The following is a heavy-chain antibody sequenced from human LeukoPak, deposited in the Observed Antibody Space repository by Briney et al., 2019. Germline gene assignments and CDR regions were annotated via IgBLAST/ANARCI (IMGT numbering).Heavy chain of an antibody. D-gene: IGHD1/OR15-1a*01. Sequence: GASVKVSCKASGYTLTDSYIHWVRQAPGQGLEWMGWINPNSGDTTYAQKFQGRVTMTRDTSISSAYMDLSRLNSDDTAVYLCAREEQYNNFFDYWGPGTLVTVSS. CDR1: GYTLTDSY. J-gene: IGHJ4*02. V-gene: IGHV1-2*02. CDR2: INPNSGDT. CDR3: AREEQYNNFFDY.